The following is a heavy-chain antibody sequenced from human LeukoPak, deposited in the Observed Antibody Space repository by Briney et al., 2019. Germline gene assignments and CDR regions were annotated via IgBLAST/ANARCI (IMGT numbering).Heavy chain of an antibody. D-gene: IGHD6-19*01. V-gene: IGHV3-74*01. CDR1: GFTFSYYW. CDR3: AREQYSSGWYDQFDY. CDR2: INSDGSST. Sequence: PGGSLRLSCAASGFTFSYYWMHWVRQVPGKGLVWVSRINSDGSSTNYADSLKGGFTISRDDAKNTLNLQMNSLRAEDTAVYYCAREQYSSGWYDQFDYRGQGTLVTVSS. J-gene: IGHJ4*02.